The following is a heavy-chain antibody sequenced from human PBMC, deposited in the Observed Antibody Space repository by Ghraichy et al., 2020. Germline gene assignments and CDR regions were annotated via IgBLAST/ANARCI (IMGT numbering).Heavy chain of an antibody. Sequence: SETLSLTCTVSGGSISSYYWSWIRQPPGKGLEWIGYIYYSGSTNYNPSLKSRVTISVDTSKNQFSLKLSSVTAADTAVYYCARGFGAFGGVSYCYYMDVWGKGTTVTVSS. CDR2: IYYSGST. V-gene: IGHV4-59*01. CDR1: GGSISSYY. J-gene: IGHJ6*03. D-gene: IGHD3-16*01. CDR3: ARGFGAFGGVSYCYYMDV.